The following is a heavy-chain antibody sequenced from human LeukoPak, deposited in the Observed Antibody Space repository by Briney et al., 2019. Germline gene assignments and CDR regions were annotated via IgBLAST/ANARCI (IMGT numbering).Heavy chain of an antibody. D-gene: IGHD2-2*03. CDR1: GFTFSSYG. CDR3: ARDRSGYCSSTSCSERDYYYYGMDV. Sequence: GGSLRLSCAASGFTFSSYGMHWVRQAPGKGLEWVAVIWYDGSNKYYADSVKGRFTISRDNSKNTLYLQMNSLRAEDTAVYYCARDRSGYCSSTSCSERDYYYYGMDVWGQGTTVTVSS. J-gene: IGHJ6*02. V-gene: IGHV3-33*01. CDR2: IWYDGSNK.